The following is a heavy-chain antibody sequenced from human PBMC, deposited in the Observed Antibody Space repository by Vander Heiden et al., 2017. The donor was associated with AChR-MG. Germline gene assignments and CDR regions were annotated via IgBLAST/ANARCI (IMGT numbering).Heavy chain of an antibody. J-gene: IGHJ4*02. CDR3: ARVRGGTSSGYYYYFDY. CDR1: GGSIRSGGYY. V-gene: IGHV4-31*03. D-gene: IGHD3-22*01. CDR2: IYYSGST. Sequence: QVQLQESGPGLVKPSQTLSLTCTVSGGSIRSGGYYWSWIRQHPGKGLEWIGYIYYSGSTYYNPSLKSRVTISVDTSKNQFSLKLSSVTAADTAVYYCARVRGGTSSGYYYYFDYWGQGTLVTVSS.